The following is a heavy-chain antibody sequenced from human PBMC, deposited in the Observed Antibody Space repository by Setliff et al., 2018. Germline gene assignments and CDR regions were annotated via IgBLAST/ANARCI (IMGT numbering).Heavy chain of an antibody. J-gene: IGHJ4*02. CDR1: GGSISSSGYY. V-gene: IGHV4-39*01. Sequence: SETLSLTCTVSGGSISSSGYYWSWIRQPPGKGLEWIGNIYYSGRTYYNPSLKSRVTISVDTSKNQFSLKLTSVTAADTAVCYCAKITGMVGATPYYFDYWGQGTLVTVSS. CDR3: AKITGMVGATPYYFDY. D-gene: IGHD1-26*01. CDR2: IYYSGRT.